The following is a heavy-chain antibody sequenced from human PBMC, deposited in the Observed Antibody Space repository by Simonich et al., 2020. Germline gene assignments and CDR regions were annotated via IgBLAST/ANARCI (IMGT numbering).Heavy chain of an antibody. D-gene: IGHD7-27*01. CDR1: GFTFSSYW. V-gene: IGHV3-7*01. CDR3: ARDGLGTAYYYYMDV. Sequence: EVQLVESGGGLVQPGGSLRLSCAASGFTFSSYWMSWVRQAPGKGLEWVANIKQDGREKYYVDSVKGRFTISRDNAKNSRYLQMNSLRAEDTAVYYCARDGLGTAYYYYMDVWGKGTTVTVSS. J-gene: IGHJ6*03. CDR2: IKQDGREK.